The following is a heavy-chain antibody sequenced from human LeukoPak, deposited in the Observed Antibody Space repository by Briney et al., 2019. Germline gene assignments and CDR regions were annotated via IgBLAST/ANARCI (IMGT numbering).Heavy chain of an antibody. J-gene: IGHJ4*02. CDR2: ISSSGSTI. Sequence: PGGSLRLTCAASGFTFSDYYMSWIRHAPGKGLEWVSYISSSGSTIYYADSVKGRFTISRDNAKNSLYLQMNSLRAEDTAVYYCARARDGYIYFDYWGQGTLVTVSS. CDR3: ARARDGYIYFDY. V-gene: IGHV3-11*04. CDR1: GFTFSDYY. D-gene: IGHD5-24*01.